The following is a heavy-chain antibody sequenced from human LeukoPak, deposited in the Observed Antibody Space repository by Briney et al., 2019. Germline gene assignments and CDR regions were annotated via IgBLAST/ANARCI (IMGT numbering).Heavy chain of an antibody. CDR2: ISYDGSNK. CDR3: AKDSGIAVAGTATFDY. V-gene: IGHV3-30*18. Sequence: PGRSLRLSCAASGFTFSTYGMHWVRQAPGKGLEWVAVISYDGSNKYYADSVKGRFTISRDNSKNTLYVQMNSLRAEDTAAYYCAKDSGIAVAGTATFDYWGQGTLVTVSS. J-gene: IGHJ4*02. CDR1: GFTFSTYG. D-gene: IGHD6-19*01.